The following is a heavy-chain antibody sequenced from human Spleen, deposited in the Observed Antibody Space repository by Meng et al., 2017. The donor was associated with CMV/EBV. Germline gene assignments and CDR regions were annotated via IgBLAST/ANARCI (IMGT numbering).Heavy chain of an antibody. CDR1: GGSVNNDNYY. D-gene: IGHD2-2*01. CDR2: VYYSEST. Sequence: TCSVSGGSVNNDNYYWHWIRQPPGKGLEWIGYVYYSESTNYSPSLKSRVTISLDTSKNQFSLKLTSVTAADTAVYYCAKDPLSPHASYWGQGTLVTVSS. J-gene: IGHJ4*02. V-gene: IGHV4-61*01. CDR3: AKDPLSPHASY.